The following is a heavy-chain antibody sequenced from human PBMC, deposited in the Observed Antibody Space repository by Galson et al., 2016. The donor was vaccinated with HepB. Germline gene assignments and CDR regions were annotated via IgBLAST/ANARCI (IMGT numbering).Heavy chain of an antibody. D-gene: IGHD2/OR15-2a*01. V-gene: IGHV3-33*01. CDR2: IWHDGTNQ. CDR1: GFTFSTYG. CDR3: ARVGASATYYDRWFDF. Sequence: SLRLSCAASGFTFSTYGMHWVRQAPGKELEWVALIWHDGTNQYYADSVKGRFTISRDNSKNTLYLQMSSLRAEDTAVYYCARVGASATYYDRWFDFWGQGTLVTVPS. J-gene: IGHJ4*02.